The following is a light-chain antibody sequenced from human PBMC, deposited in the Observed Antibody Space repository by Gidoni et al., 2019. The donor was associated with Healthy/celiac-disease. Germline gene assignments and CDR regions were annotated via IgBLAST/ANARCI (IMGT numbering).Light chain of an antibody. Sequence: QSLLTQPPSVSEAPGQRVTISCTGSSSNIVAGTDVHWYQQLPGTAPKLLIYDNVNRPSGVPDRFSGSRSGTSASLAITGLQAEDEADYYCQSYDSRLSGRVFGEGTKLTVL. V-gene: IGLV1-40*01. CDR3: QSYDSRLSGRV. CDR2: DNV. J-gene: IGLJ2*01. CDR1: SSNIVAGTD.